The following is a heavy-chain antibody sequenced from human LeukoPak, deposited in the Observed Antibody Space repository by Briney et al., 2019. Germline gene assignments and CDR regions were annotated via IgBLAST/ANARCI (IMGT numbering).Heavy chain of an antibody. J-gene: IGHJ4*02. CDR1: GFTFSSYA. V-gene: IGHV3-23*01. Sequence: GGSLRLSCAASGFTFSSYAMSWVRQAPGKGLEWVSAISGSGGSTYYADSVKGRFTISRDNSKNTLYLQMNSLRAEDTAVYYCATLGYCSSTSCYISIGSSSEWYYWGQGTLVTVSS. CDR2: ISGSGGST. D-gene: IGHD2-2*02. CDR3: ATLGYCSSTSCYISIGSSSEWYY.